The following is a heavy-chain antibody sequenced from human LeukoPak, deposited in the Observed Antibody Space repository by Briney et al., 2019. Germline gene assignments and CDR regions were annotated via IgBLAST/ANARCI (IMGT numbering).Heavy chain of an antibody. Sequence: GGSLRLSCAASGFTFSSYWMHWVRQAPGTGLVWVSRINSDGSSTSYADSVKGRFTISRDNAKNTPYLQMNSLRAEDTAVYYCARGLVRWPDDYWGQGTLVTVSS. D-gene: IGHD3-10*01. V-gene: IGHV3-74*01. J-gene: IGHJ4*02. CDR2: INSDGSST. CDR1: GFTFSSYW. CDR3: ARGLVRWPDDY.